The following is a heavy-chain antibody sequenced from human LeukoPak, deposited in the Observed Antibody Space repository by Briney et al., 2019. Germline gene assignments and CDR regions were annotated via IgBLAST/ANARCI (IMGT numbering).Heavy chain of an antibody. CDR1: GGSISSYY. V-gene: IGHV4-4*07. D-gene: IGHD2-15*01. CDR2: LYTSGNT. J-gene: IGHJ3*02. Sequence: SETLSLTCTVSGGSISSYYWSWIRRPAGKELEWIGRLYTSGNTIYNPSLKSRPTMSVDTSKNQFSLKLSSVTAADTAVYYCARGYCSGGSCYRQAFDIWGQGTMVTVSS. CDR3: ARGYCSGGSCYRQAFDI.